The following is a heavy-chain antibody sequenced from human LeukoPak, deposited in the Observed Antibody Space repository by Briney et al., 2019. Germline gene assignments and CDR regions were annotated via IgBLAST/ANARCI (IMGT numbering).Heavy chain of an antibody. CDR2: INWYSGSI. Sequence: GGSLRLSCAASGFTFYDYDMHWVRQAPGKGLVWVWGINWYSGSIGYADSVKGRFTISRDNAKNSLYLQMNSLRAEDTALYYCAKVEHCSSTSCYEGALDYWAREPWSPSPQ. J-gene: IGHJ4*02. V-gene: IGHV3-9*01. CDR3: AKVEHCSSTSCYEGALDY. CDR1: GFTFYDYD. D-gene: IGHD2-2*01.